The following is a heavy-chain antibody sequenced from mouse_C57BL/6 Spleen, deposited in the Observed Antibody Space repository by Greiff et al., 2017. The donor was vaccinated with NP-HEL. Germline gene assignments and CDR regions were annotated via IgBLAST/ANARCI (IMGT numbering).Heavy chain of an antibody. CDR2: INPYNGGT. Sequence: EVQLKESGPVLVKPGASVKMSCKASGYTFTDYYMNWVKQSHGKSLEWIGVINPYNGGTSYNQKFKGKATLTVDKSSSTAYMELNSLTSEDSAVYYCARGAYDYDAFAYWGQGTLVTVSA. D-gene: IGHD2-4*01. V-gene: IGHV1-19*01. CDR1: GYTFTDYY. CDR3: ARGAYDYDAFAY. J-gene: IGHJ3*01.